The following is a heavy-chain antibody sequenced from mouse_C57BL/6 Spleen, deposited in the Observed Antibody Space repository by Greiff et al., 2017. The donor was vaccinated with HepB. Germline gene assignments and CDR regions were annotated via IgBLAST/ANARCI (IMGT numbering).Heavy chain of an antibody. V-gene: IGHV1-55*01. J-gene: IGHJ2*01. CDR3: VRPTRDYFDY. D-gene: IGHD2-10*01. Sequence: VHLVESGAELVKPGASVKMSCKASGYTFTSYWITWVKQRPGQGLEWIGDIYPGSGSTNYNEKFKSKATLTVDTSSSTAYMQLSSLTSEDSAVYYCVRPTRDYFDYWGQGTTLTVSS. CDR2: IYPGSGST. CDR1: GYTFTSYW.